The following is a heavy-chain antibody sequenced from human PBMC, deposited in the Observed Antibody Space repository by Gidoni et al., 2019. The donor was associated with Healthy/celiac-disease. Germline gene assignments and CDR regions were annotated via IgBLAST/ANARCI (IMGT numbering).Heavy chain of an antibody. V-gene: IGHV4-31*03. J-gene: IGHJ4*02. CDR1: GGSISSGGYY. CDR3: ARGRDASVATELDY. CDR2: IYYSGRT. Sequence: QVQLQESGPGLVKPSQTLSLTCTVSGGSISSGGYYWSWIRQHPGKGLEWIGYIYYSGRTYYNPYLKSRVTIAVDTSKNQFSLKLSSVTAADTAVYYCARGRDASVATELDYWGQGTLVTVSS. D-gene: IGHD5-12*01.